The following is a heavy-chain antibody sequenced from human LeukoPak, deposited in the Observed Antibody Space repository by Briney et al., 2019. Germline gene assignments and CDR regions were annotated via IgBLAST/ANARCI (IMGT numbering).Heavy chain of an antibody. CDR1: GFTFSSYA. CDR3: AKKYNTGLDP. Sequence: GGSLRLSCAASGFTFSSYAMSWVRQAPGKGLEWVSTISGRGDSPNYADSVKGRFTISRDISKNTLYLQMNSLRAEDTAVYYCAKKYNTGLDPWGQGTLVTVSS. D-gene: IGHD1-14*01. J-gene: IGHJ5*02. CDR2: ISGRGDSP. V-gene: IGHV3-23*01.